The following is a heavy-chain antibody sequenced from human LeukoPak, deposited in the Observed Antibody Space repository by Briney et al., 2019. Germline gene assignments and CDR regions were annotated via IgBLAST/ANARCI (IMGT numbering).Heavy chain of an antibody. J-gene: IGHJ4*02. D-gene: IGHD6-13*01. V-gene: IGHV4-4*07. CDR3: ARIRIAAAGKGFDY. CDR1: GGSMSSYY. Sequence: SETLSLTCTVSGGSMSSYYWSWVRQTAGKGLEWIGRVYTSGSTNYNPSLKSRVTMSVDTSKNQLSLKLSSVTAADTAVYYCARIRIAAAGKGFDYWGQGTLVTVSS. CDR2: VYTSGST.